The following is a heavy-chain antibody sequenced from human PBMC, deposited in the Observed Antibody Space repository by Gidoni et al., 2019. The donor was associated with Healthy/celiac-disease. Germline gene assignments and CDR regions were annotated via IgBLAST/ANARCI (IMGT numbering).Heavy chain of an antibody. D-gene: IGHD1-26*01. Sequence: QVQLQESGPGLVKPSETLSLTCPVSGDSISSYYWRWLRQPAGKGLEWIGRIYTSGSTNYNPSLKSRVTMSVDTSKNQFSLKLSSVTAADTAVYYCAREINSGSYRYWYFDLWGRGTLVTVSS. CDR1: GDSISSYY. J-gene: IGHJ2*01. V-gene: IGHV4-4*07. CDR3: AREINSGSYRYWYFDL. CDR2: IYTSGST.